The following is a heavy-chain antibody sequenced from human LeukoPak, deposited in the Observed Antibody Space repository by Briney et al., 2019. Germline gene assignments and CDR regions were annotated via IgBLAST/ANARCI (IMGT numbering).Heavy chain of an antibody. J-gene: IGHJ4*02. Sequence: SPTLSLTCAISGDSVYSGSSAWSWIRQSPSRGLEWLGRTYYRSKWNHDYAESVKSRITINPDTSKNEFSLQLNSVTPEDTAVYYCARNLRPDFDYWGQGTLVTVSS. CDR2: TYYRSKWNH. CDR1: GDSVYSGSSA. V-gene: IGHV6-1*01. CDR3: ARNLRPDFDY.